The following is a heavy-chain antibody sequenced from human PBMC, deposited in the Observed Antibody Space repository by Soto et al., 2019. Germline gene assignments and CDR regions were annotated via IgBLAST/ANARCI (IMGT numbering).Heavy chain of an antibody. CDR2: ISAYNGNT. Sequence: ASVKVSCKASGYTFTSYGISWVRQAPGQGLEWLGWISAYNGNTNYAQKLQGRVTMTTDTSTSTAYMELRSLRSADTAVYYCARSPEVYTGGYGSSTSCYVGWFDPWGQGTLVTVSS. CDR1: GYTFTSYG. J-gene: IGHJ5*02. V-gene: IGHV1-18*04. CDR3: ARSPEVYTGGYGSSTSCYVGWFDP. D-gene: IGHD2-2*01.